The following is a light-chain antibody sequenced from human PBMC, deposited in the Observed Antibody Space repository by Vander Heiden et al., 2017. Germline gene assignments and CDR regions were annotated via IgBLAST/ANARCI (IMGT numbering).Light chain of an antibody. Sequence: DIQMTQSPSSLSVSVGDRVTITCRASQNIDSHLNWYQQKPGRAPKLLVYAASSLQSGVPSRFSGSGSGTDFTLTISSLQPEDFATYYCQQSDSTPPYAFGQGTKLEIK. J-gene: IGKJ2*01. CDR2: AAS. CDR1: QNIDSH. V-gene: IGKV1-39*01. CDR3: QQSDSTPPYA.